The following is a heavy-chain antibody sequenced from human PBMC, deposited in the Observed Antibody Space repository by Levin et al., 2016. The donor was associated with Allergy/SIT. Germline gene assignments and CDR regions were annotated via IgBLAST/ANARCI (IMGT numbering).Heavy chain of an antibody. Sequence: ESLKISCSVSGGSISGYYWSWIRQPPGKGLEWIGYVQYNGNTMYNPSLKSRVTISVDTSKNQFSLRLSSVTAADTAIYYCARDLQENIIYSGWFDTWGQGNLVTVSS. CDR2: VQYNGNT. V-gene: IGHV4-59*01. J-gene: IGHJ5*02. CDR1: GGSISGYY. D-gene: IGHD2/OR15-2a*01. CDR3: ARDLQENIIYSGWFDT.